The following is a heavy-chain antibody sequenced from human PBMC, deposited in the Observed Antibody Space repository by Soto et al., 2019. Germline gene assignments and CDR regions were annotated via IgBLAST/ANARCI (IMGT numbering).Heavy chain of an antibody. CDR3: AFVILESSFGPFDY. Sequence: QVQLVQSGAEVKKPGSSVKVSCKASGGTFSSYAISWVRQAPGQGLEWMGGIIPIFGTANYAQKSQGRGTIPADESKSTGYMALSSLRSEDTDVYYCAFVILESSFGPFDYWGQGTLVTVSS. J-gene: IGHJ4*02. CDR2: IIPIFGTA. CDR1: GGTFSSYA. D-gene: IGHD6-13*01. V-gene: IGHV1-69*12.